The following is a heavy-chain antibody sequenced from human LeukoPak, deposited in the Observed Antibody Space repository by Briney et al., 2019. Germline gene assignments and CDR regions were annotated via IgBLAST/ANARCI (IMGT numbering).Heavy chain of an antibody. CDR2: INSDGSRT. CDR1: GFTVSSSY. D-gene: IGHD4-11*01. J-gene: IGHJ4*02. V-gene: IGHV3-74*01. Sequence: PGGSLRLSCAASGFTVSSSYMSWVRQAPGKGLMWVSRINSDGSRTAYADSVRGRFTISRDNAKSTLYLQMNSLRAEDTAVYYCARVRDDYTYFDCWGQGTLVTVSS. CDR3: ARVRDDYTYFDC.